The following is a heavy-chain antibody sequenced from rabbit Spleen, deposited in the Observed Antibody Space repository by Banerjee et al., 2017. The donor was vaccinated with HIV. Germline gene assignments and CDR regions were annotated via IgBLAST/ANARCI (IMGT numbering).Heavy chain of an antibody. J-gene: IGHJ6*01. CDR3: ARDTSSSFSSYGMDL. D-gene: IGHD1-1*01. CDR1: AFSFSSSDY. V-gene: IGHV1S40*01. Sequence: QSLEESGGDLVKPGASLTLTCTASAFSFSSSDYMCWVRQAPGKGLDWIACIDAGSSGFTYFATWAKGRFTCSKTSSTTVTLQMTRLTAADTATYFCARDTSSSFSSYGMDLWGTGTLVTVS. CDR2: IDAGSSGFT.